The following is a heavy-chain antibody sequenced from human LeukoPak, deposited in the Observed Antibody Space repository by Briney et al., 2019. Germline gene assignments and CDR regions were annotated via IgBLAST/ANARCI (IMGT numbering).Heavy chain of an antibody. D-gene: IGHD3-10*01. J-gene: IGHJ6*03. V-gene: IGHV4-59*08. CDR3: ARRGRSPGFAGKFTHYYYMDV. CDR1: GGSIISDS. Sequence: SEPLSLTCTVSGGSIISDSWTWIRQPPGKELEWIGYLYNGESTKYNPSLKSRVTISLDTSKSQFSLKVTSVTAADTAVYFCARRGRSPGFAGKFTHYYYMDVWGEGTAVTVSS. CDR2: LYNGEST.